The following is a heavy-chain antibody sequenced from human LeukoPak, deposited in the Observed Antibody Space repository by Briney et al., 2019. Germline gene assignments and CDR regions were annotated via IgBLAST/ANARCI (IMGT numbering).Heavy chain of an antibody. Sequence: SGTLSLTCAVSGGSISSSNWWSWVRQPPGKGLEWIGSIYYSGSTYYNPSLKSRVTISVDTSKNQFSLKLSSVTAADTAVYYCARDISYSSRGIDYWGQGTLVTVSS. CDR1: GGSISSSNW. V-gene: IGHV4-4*02. CDR2: IYYSGST. D-gene: IGHD6-13*01. CDR3: ARDISYSSRGIDY. J-gene: IGHJ4*02.